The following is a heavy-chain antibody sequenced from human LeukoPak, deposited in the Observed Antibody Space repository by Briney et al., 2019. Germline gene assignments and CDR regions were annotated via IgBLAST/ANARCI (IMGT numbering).Heavy chain of an antibody. Sequence: GASVKVSCKASGYSFTGYYMHWVRQAPGQGPEWMGWIFPNSGDTHYAQKFQGRVTMTRDTSISTAYMELSSLRSDDRAVYYCARRGSSALYYYAMDVWGQGTTVTVSS. CDR2: IFPNSGDT. CDR1: GYSFTGYY. D-gene: IGHD1-26*01. V-gene: IGHV1-2*02. J-gene: IGHJ6*02. CDR3: ARRGSSALYYYAMDV.